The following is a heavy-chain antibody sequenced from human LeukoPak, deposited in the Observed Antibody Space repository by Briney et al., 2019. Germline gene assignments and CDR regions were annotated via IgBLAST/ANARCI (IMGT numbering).Heavy chain of an antibody. Sequence: SVQVSCKASRGTFSSYAISWVRQAPGQGLEWKGGIIPIFGTANYPQKFQGRVTITTDESTSTAIMAVSSLGSEGTTMYYCARTEAALRDYWGQGILVTVSS. V-gene: IGHV1-69*05. J-gene: IGHJ4*02. CDR3: ARTEAALRDY. CDR1: RGTFSSYA. CDR2: IIPIFGTA. D-gene: IGHD6-13*01.